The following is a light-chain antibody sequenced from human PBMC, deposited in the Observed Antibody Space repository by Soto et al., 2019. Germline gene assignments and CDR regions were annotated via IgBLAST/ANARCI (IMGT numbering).Light chain of an antibody. CDR3: MHALQTPLT. CDR1: QSLLHSNGDYD. Sequence: DIVMTQSPLSLPVTPGEPASISCRSSQSLLHSNGDYDSDWNLQKTGQSPQLLIYLGSNRAYGVPGRFSGSGSGTDFTPKISRAEAEDVGVYYCMHALQTPLTFGGGTKVDIK. J-gene: IGKJ4*01. V-gene: IGKV2-28*01. CDR2: LGS.